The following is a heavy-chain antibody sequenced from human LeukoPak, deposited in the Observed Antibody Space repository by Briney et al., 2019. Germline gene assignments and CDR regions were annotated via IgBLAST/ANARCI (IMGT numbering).Heavy chain of an antibody. J-gene: IGHJ4*02. D-gene: IGHD5-18*01. Sequence: GASVKVSCKASGYTFTSYYMHWVRQAPGQGLEWMGGIIPIFGTANYAQKFQGRVTITADKSTSTAYMELSSLRSEDTTVYYCARDGGYSYGADPYYFDYWGQGTLVTVSS. V-gene: IGHV1-69*06. CDR2: IIPIFGTA. CDR1: GYTFTSYY. CDR3: ARDGGYSYGADPYYFDY.